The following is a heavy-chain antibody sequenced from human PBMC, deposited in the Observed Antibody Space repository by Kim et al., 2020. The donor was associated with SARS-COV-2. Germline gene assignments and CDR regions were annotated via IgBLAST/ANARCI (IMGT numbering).Heavy chain of an antibody. CDR2: IIPIFGTA. V-gene: IGHV1-69*13. CDR3: AGLWFRELFPGHYYMDV. Sequence: SVKVSCKASGGTFSSYAISWVRQAPGQGLEWMGGIIPIFGTANYAQKFQGRVTITADESTSTAYMELSSLRSEDTAVYNCAGLWFRELFPGHYYMDVWGKGTTVTVSS. CDR1: GGTFSSYA. J-gene: IGHJ6*03. D-gene: IGHD3-10*01.